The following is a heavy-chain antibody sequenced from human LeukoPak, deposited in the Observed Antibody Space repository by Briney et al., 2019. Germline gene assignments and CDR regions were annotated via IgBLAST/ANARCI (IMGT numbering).Heavy chain of an antibody. CDR1: GFTFDDYA. J-gene: IGHJ4*02. CDR2: ISWNSGTI. Sequence: GGSLRLSCAASGFTFDDYAIHWVRQVPGKGLEWVSGISWNSGTIGYEVSVKGRFTISRDNAKNSLYLQMNSLRAEDTAVYYCARGLIRITMVRGRPSHVYWGQGTLVTVSS. D-gene: IGHD3-10*01. CDR3: ARGLIRITMVRGRPSHVY. V-gene: IGHV3-9*01.